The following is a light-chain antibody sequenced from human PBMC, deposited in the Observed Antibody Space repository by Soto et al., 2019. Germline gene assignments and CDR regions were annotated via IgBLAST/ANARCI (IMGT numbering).Light chain of an antibody. CDR2: DVS. CDR1: SSDVGGYNY. Sequence: QSALTQPASVSGSPGQSITISCTGTSSDVGGYNYVSWYQQHPGKAPKLMIYDVSNRPSGVSNRFSGSKSGNTASLTISGLQAEDEADYYCSSYTSSSTVVVGGGTKLTGL. J-gene: IGLJ2*01. CDR3: SSYTSSSTVV. V-gene: IGLV2-14*01.